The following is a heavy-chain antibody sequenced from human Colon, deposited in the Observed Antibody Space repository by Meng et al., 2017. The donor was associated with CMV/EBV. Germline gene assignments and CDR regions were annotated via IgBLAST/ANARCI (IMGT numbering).Heavy chain of an antibody. Sequence: QLQLPEYGPGLVEPAQTPSLPFALPGDSVSNNSDDWDWISQSPSRGLEWLGRTYYRSQWYNEYAVFVRSRITINPDTAKNQFSLQLNSVTPEDTAVYYCARGGKYTSGSYFDPWGQGTLVTVSS. J-gene: IGHJ5*02. CDR2: TYYRSQWYN. CDR1: GDSVSNNSDD. CDR3: ARGGKYTSGSYFDP. V-gene: IGHV6-1*01. D-gene: IGHD6-19*01.